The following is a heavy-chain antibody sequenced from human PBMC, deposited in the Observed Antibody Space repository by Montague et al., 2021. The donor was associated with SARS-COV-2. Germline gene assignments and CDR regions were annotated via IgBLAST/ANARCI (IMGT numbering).Heavy chain of an antibody. CDR3: AGARYSSMDYFDY. Sequence: SLSLSFAASGFTFSSYSMNWVRQAPGKGLEWVSSISSSSSYIYYADSVKGRFTISRDNAKNSLYLQMNSLRAEDTAVYYCAGARYSSMDYFDYWGQGTLVTVSS. D-gene: IGHD6-19*01. CDR1: GFTFSSYS. CDR2: ISSSSSYI. V-gene: IGHV3-21*01. J-gene: IGHJ4*02.